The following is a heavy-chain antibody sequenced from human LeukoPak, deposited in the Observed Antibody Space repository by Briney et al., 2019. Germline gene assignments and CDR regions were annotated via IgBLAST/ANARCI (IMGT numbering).Heavy chain of an antibody. CDR2: INWNGGST. Sequence: GGSLRLSCAASGFTFDDYGMSWVRQAPGKGLEWVSGINWNGGSTGYADSVKGRFTTSRDNAKNSLYLQMNSPRAEDTALYYCARVHYYYDSSGYYYRGFDYWGQGTLVTVSS. CDR3: ARVHYYYDSSGYYYRGFDY. D-gene: IGHD3-22*01. CDR1: GFTFDDYG. J-gene: IGHJ4*02. V-gene: IGHV3-20*04.